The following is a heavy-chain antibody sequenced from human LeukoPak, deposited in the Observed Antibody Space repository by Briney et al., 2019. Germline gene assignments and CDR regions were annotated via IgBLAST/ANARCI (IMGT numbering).Heavy chain of an antibody. CDR1: GGSISSGSYY. CDR3: ARDRYSSSWIDY. Sequence: SQTLSLTCTVSGGSISSGSYYWSWIRQPAGKGLEWIGRIYTSGSTNYNPSLKSRVTISVDTSKNQFSLKLSSVTAADTAVYYCARDRYSSSWIDYWGQGTLVTVSS. J-gene: IGHJ4*02. V-gene: IGHV4-61*02. CDR2: IYTSGST. D-gene: IGHD6-6*01.